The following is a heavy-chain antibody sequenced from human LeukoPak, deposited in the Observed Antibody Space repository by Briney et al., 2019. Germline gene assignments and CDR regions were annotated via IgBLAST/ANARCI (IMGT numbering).Heavy chain of an antibody. CDR2: IYDSGST. CDR3: ARHMYSGRYYGIDY. Sequence: PSETLSLTCTVSGGSISSYYWSCIRQSPGKGLEWIGYIYDSGSTNYNPSPKSRVTISIDTSKNQFSLKLSSVTAADTAVYYCARHMYSGRYYGIDYWGQGTLVTASS. V-gene: IGHV4-59*08. J-gene: IGHJ4*02. D-gene: IGHD1-26*01. CDR1: GGSISSYY.